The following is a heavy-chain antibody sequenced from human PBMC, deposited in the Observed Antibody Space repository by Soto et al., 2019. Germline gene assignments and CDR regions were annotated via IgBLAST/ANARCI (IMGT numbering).Heavy chain of an antibody. CDR3: AKEGGLSGSYYISSSYYFDY. J-gene: IGHJ4*02. V-gene: IGHV3-30*18. CDR2: ISYDGSNT. Sequence: PGGSLILSCVAAGFTFSSYGMHWVRQEPGKGLEWVAIISYDGSNTYYADSVKGRFTISRDNSKNTLYLQMNSLRAEDTSVYYCAKEGGLSGSYYISSSYYFDYWGQGTLVTVSS. D-gene: IGHD1-26*01. CDR1: GFTFSSYG.